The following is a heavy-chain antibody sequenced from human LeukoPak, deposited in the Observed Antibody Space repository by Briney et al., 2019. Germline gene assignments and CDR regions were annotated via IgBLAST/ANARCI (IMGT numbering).Heavy chain of an antibody. CDR3: ATALTVVTGDAFDI. CDR2: FDPEDGET. D-gene: IGHD4-23*01. J-gene: IGHJ3*02. V-gene: IGHV1-24*01. Sequence: ASVKVSCKVSGYTLTELSMHWVRQAPGKGLEWMGGFDPEDGETIYAQKFQGRVTMTEDTSTDTAYMELSSLRSEDTAVYYCATALTVVTGDAFDIWGQGTVVTVSS. CDR1: GYTLTELS.